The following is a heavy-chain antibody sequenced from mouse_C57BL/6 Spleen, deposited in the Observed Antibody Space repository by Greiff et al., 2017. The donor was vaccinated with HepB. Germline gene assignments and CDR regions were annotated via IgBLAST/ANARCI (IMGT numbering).Heavy chain of an antibody. CDR1: GFTFSDYG. CDR2: ISSGSSTI. CDR3: ARPSIYYGNYDWYFDV. V-gene: IGHV5-17*01. J-gene: IGHJ1*03. D-gene: IGHD2-1*01. Sequence: EVQLVESGGGLVKPGGSLKLSCAASGFTFSDYGMHWVRQAPEKGLEWVAYISSGSSTIYYAATVKGRFTISRDNAKNTLFLQMTSLRSEDTAMYYCARPSIYYGNYDWYFDVWGTGTTVTVSS.